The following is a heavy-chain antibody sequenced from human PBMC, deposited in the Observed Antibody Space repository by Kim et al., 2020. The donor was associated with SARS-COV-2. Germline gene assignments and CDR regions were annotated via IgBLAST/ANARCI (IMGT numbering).Heavy chain of an antibody. CDR3: ARDADGPGWLIDF. CDR2: INNDGTYT. V-gene: IGHV3-74*03. Sequence: GGSLRLSCSVSGFTFSTYWMIWVRQAPGKGLMWVSRINNDGTYTTYADSVKGRFTVSRDNTKNTLYLQMNSLRVDDMAQYYCARDADGPGWLIDFWGQGALVTVSS. J-gene: IGHJ4*02. D-gene: IGHD6-19*01. CDR1: GFTFSTYW.